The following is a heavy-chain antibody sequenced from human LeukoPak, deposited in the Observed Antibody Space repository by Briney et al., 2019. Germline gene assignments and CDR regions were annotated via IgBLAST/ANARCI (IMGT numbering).Heavy chain of an antibody. CDR3: ARELHAIGGSIAAHTDY. Sequence: GGSLRLSCAASGFTFSSYAMHWARQAPGKGLEWVAVISYDGSNKYYADSVKGRFTISRDNSKNTLYLQMNSLRAEDTAVYYCARELHAIGGSIAAHTDYWGQGTLVTVSS. J-gene: IGHJ4*02. CDR2: ISYDGSNK. D-gene: IGHD6-6*01. CDR1: GFTFSSYA. V-gene: IGHV3-30-3*01.